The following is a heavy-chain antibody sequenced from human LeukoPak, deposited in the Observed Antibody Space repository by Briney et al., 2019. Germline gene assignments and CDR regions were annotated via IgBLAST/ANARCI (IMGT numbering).Heavy chain of an antibody. CDR3: VRDSGYGLDAFDI. V-gene: IGHV6-1*01. CDR2: TYYRSKWYN. Sequence: PSQTLSLTCAISGDSVSSKSAAWNWLRQSPSRGLEWLGRTYYRSKWYNDYAVSMKSRININPDTSKNQFSLQLKSVTPEDTAVYYCVRDSGYGLDAFDIWGQGTKVTVSS. CDR1: GDSVSSKSAA. D-gene: IGHD5-12*01. J-gene: IGHJ3*02.